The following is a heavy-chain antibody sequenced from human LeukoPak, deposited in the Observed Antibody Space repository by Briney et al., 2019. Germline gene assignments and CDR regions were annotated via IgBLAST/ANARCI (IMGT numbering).Heavy chain of an antibody. CDR3: ARGAVAGSWFDP. D-gene: IGHD6-19*01. V-gene: IGHV1-69*05. J-gene: IGHJ5*02. Sequence: SVKVSCKASGGTFSSYAISWVRQAPGQGLEWMGGIIPIFGTANYAQKFQGRVTITTDESTSTAYMELSSLRSEDTAVYYCARGAVAGSWFDPWGQGTLVTVSS. CDR2: IIPIFGTA. CDR1: GGTFSSYA.